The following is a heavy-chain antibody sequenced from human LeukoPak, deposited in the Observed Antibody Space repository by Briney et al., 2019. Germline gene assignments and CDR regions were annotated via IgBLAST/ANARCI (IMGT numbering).Heavy chain of an antibody. V-gene: IGHV3-48*01. CDR2: ISSSSSTI. CDR3: AKDSPLMDY. CDR1: GFTFSSYS. Sequence: GGSLRLSCAASGFTFSSYSMNWVRQAPGKGLEWVSYISSSSSTIYYADSVKGRFTISRDNSKNTLYLQMNSLRAEDTAVYYCAKDSPLMDYWGQGTLVTVSS. J-gene: IGHJ4*02.